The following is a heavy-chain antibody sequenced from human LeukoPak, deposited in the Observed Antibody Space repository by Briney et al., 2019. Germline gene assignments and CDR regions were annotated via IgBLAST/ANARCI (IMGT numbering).Heavy chain of an antibody. V-gene: IGHV3-53*01. CDR2: IYSGGST. CDR3: VSGFYYDSSRDY. Sequence: QPGGSLRLSCAASGFTVSSNYMTWVRQAPGKGLEWVSVIYSGGSTYYADSVKGRFTISRDNSNNTLYLQMNSLRAEDTAVYYCVSGFYYDSSRDYWGQGTLVTVSS. J-gene: IGHJ4*02. D-gene: IGHD3-22*01. CDR1: GFTVSSNY.